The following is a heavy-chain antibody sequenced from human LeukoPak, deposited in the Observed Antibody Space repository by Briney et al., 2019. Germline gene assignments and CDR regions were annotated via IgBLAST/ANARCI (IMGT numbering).Heavy chain of an antibody. J-gene: IGHJ4*02. Sequence: SETLSLTCTVSGGSISSSNYYWGWIRQPPGKGLKSIETIYYSGSTYYNPSLKSRVTISVDTSKNQFSLKLSSVTAADTAVYYCARHGTVYSVTYYFFDYWGRGTLVTVSS. CDR2: IYYSGST. D-gene: IGHD1-26*01. CDR3: ARHGTVYSVTYYFFDY. CDR1: GGSISSSNYY. V-gene: IGHV4-39*01.